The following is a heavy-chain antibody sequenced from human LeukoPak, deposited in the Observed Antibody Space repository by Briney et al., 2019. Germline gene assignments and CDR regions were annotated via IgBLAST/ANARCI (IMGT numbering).Heavy chain of an antibody. CDR1: GYTFTSHP. CDR2: INPSIGST. J-gene: IGHJ4*02. D-gene: IGHD4-11*01. V-gene: IGHV1-2*02. CDR3: ARSPDYSRFDS. Sequence: ASVKVSCKASGYTFTSHPINWVRQAPGQGLEWMGWINPSIGSTIYAEKFQGRVTMTRHTSIKTAFMELRRLTSDDTAVYYCARSPDYSRFDSWGQGTLVTVSS.